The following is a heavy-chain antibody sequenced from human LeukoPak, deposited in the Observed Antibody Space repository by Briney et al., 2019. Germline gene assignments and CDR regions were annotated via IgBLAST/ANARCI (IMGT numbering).Heavy chain of an antibody. CDR3: ARAPITMVRGVIRWFDP. J-gene: IGHJ5*02. Sequence: SETLSLTCTVSGYSISSGYYWGWIRQPPGKGLEWIGTIYHSGSTYYNPSLKSRVTISVDTSKNQFSLKLSSVTAADTAVYYCARAPITMVRGVIRWFDPWGQGTLVTVSS. D-gene: IGHD3-10*01. CDR2: IYHSGST. V-gene: IGHV4-38-2*02. CDR1: GYSISSGYY.